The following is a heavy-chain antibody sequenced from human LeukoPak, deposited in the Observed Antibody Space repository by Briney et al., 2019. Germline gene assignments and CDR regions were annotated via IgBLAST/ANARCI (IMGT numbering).Heavy chain of an antibody. D-gene: IGHD3-10*01. V-gene: IGHV4-34*01. Sequence: SETLSLTCAVYGGSFSGYYWSWIRQPPGKGLEWIGEINHSGSTYYNPSLKSRVTISVDTSKNQFSLKLSSVTAADTAVYYCASPSSGIDAFDIWGQGTMVTVSS. J-gene: IGHJ3*02. CDR2: INHSGST. CDR1: GGSFSGYY. CDR3: ASPSSGIDAFDI.